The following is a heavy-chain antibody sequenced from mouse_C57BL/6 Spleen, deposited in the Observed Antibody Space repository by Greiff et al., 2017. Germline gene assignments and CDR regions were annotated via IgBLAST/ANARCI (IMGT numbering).Heavy chain of an antibody. D-gene: IGHD2-3*01. CDR3: ARGWLLLYWYFDV. J-gene: IGHJ1*03. CDR1: GYTFTDYN. V-gene: IGHV1-18*01. CDR2: INPNNGGT. Sequence: VQLKESGPELVKPGASVKIPCKASGYTFTDYNMDWVKQSHGKSLEWIGDINPNNGGTIYNQKFKGKATLTVDKSSSTAYMELRSLTSEDTAVYYCARGWLLLYWYFDVWGTGTTVTVSS.